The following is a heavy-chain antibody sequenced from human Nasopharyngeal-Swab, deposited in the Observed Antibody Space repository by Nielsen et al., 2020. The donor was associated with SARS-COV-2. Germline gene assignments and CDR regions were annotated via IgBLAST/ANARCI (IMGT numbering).Heavy chain of an antibody. Sequence: SVKVSCKASGGTFSSYAFSWVRQAPGQGLEWMGRIIPIVGIATYAQKFEGRVTITADKSTSTAYMEPSSLRSEDTAVYYCARGGGEQWLVRGAYYFDYWGQGTLVTVSS. CDR3: ARGGGEQWLVRGAYYFDY. D-gene: IGHD6-19*01. J-gene: IGHJ4*02. V-gene: IGHV1-69*04. CDR1: GGTFSSYA. CDR2: IIPIVGIA.